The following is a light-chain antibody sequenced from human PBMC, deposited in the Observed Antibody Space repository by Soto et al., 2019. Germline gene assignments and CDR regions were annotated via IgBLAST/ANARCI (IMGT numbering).Light chain of an antibody. V-gene: IGKV3-11*01. CDR1: QSVSSC. Sequence: EIVLTQSPATLSLSPGERATLSCRASQSVSSCLAWYQQKPGQAPRLLIYDASNRATGIPARFSGSGSGTDFSLTISSLEPEEFAVYYCQQCYNWPLSIGGGTKVELK. CDR2: DAS. CDR3: QQCYNWPLS. J-gene: IGKJ4*01.